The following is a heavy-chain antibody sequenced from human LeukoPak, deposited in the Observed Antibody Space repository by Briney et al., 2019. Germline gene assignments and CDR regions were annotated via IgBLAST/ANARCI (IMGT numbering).Heavy chain of an antibody. Sequence: PSETLSLTCAVSGGSISSGGYSWSWIRQPPGKGLEWIGYIYHSGSTYYNPSLKSRVTISVDRSKNQFSLKLSSVTAADTAVYYCARGDRYCGGDCYDYWGQGTLVTVSS. CDR2: IYHSGST. V-gene: IGHV4-30-2*01. D-gene: IGHD2-21*01. CDR3: ARGDRYCGGDCYDY. CDR1: GGSISSGGYS. J-gene: IGHJ4*02.